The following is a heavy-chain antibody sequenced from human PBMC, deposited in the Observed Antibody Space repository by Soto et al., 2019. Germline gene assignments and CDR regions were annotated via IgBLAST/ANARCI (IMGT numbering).Heavy chain of an antibody. CDR3: AGGPGYSYGYSEYYYGMDV. CDR2: IIPIFGTA. V-gene: IGHV1-69*13. J-gene: IGHJ6*02. Sequence: SVKVSCKASGGTFSSYAISWVRQAPGQGLEWMGGIIPIFGTANYAQKFQGRVTITADESTSTAYMELSSLRSGDTAVYYCAGGPGYSYGYSEYYYGMDVWGQGTTVTVSS. D-gene: IGHD5-18*01. CDR1: GGTFSSYA.